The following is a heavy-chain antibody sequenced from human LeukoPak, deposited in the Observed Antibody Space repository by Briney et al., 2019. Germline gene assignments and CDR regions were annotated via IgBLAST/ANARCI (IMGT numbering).Heavy chain of an antibody. CDR2: ISGSGGST. V-gene: IGHV3-23*01. Sequence: GGSLRLSCAASGFTFSSYSMNWVRQAPGKGLEWVSAISGSGGSTYYADSVKGRFTISRDNSKNTLYLQMNSLRAEDTAVYYCAKIVDSSGYYYSAFDIWGQGTMVTVSS. D-gene: IGHD3-22*01. CDR3: AKIVDSSGYYYSAFDI. J-gene: IGHJ3*02. CDR1: GFTFSSYS.